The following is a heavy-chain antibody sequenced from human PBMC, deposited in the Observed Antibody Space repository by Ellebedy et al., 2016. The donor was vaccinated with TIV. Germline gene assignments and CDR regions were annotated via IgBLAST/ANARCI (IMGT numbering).Heavy chain of an antibody. CDR2: IYYTGST. CDR1: GGSFSGYY. CDR3: ARGRWLQPYFDY. J-gene: IGHJ4*02. V-gene: IGHV4-34*09. D-gene: IGHD5-24*01. Sequence: MPSETLSLTCAVYGGSFSGYYWSWIRQPPGKGLEWIGSIYYTGSTYYTPSLKSRLIISVDTSKNQFSLKLTSVTAADTAVYYCARGRWLQPYFDYWGQGTPVTVSS.